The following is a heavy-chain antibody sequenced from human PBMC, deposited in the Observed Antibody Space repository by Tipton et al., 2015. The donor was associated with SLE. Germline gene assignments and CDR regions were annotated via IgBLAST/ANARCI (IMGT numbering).Heavy chain of an antibody. CDR2: IYYSGST. V-gene: IGHV4-39*07. CDR1: GGSISSGTYY. CDR3: ARGVGGSGYSYYYYYMDV. D-gene: IGHD3-22*01. J-gene: IGHJ6*03. Sequence: TLSLTCTVSGGSISSGTYYWSWIRQPAGKGPEWIGTIYYSGSTYYYPSLKSRITISVDTSKNQFSLEVRSVTAADTAVYYCARGVGGSGYSYYYYYMDVWGKGTTVTVSS.